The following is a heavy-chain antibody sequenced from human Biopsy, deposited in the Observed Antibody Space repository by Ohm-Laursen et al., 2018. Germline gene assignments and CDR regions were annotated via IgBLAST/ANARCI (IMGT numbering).Heavy chain of an antibody. D-gene: IGHD2-2*01. CDR1: GGSISGYH. V-gene: IGHV4-59*01. CDR3: ARMPHFDY. CDR2: ISYTGGI. J-gene: IGHJ4*02. Sequence: GTLSLTWTVSGGSISGYHWSWIRKSPGKGLEWLAYISYTGGITSNPSLNGRATMSLDTSKNQFSLRLIYVTAADTAVYHCARMPHFDYWGQGILVTVSS.